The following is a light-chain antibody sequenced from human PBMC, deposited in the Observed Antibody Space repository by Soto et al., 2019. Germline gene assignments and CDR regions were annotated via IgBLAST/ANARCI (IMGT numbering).Light chain of an antibody. CDR1: QSISSN. CDR2: SAS. J-gene: IGKJ1*01. Sequence: EIVMMQSPVTLSVSAGERATLSCRASQSISSNLAWHQQKPGQAPTLLIYSASTRATGAPAGFSGSGSGKEFTHIIRRPQHDDCAAFSCHQYNCWAPWTLGQGTKVDIK. V-gene: IGKV3-15*01. CDR3: HQYNCWAPWT.